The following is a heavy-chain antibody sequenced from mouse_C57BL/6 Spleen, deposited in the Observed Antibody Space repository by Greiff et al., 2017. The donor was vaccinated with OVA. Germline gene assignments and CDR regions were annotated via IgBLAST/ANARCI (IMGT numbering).Heavy chain of an antibody. CDR2: INPHNGGT. J-gene: IGHJ2*01. CDR1: GYTFTDYY. V-gene: IGHV1-26*01. D-gene: IGHD4-1*01. Sequence: EVQLQQPGPELVKPGASVKLSCKASGYTFTDYYMHWVKQSPGQSLEWIGNINPHNGGTHYNQKFKGKATLTVAKSSSTAYMQLSSLTSEDSAVDYWSRSYDPNWFAYWGQGTTLTVSA. CDR3: SRSYDPNWFAY.